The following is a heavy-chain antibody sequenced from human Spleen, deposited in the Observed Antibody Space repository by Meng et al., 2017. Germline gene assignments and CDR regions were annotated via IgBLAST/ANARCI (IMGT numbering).Heavy chain of an antibody. D-gene: IGHD2-21*02. V-gene: IGHV3-21*01. J-gene: IGHJ4*02. CDR1: GFRFSDYT. CDR3: TRADHLYCGGACRRFDS. Sequence: GGSLRLSCVASGFRFSDYTMNWVRQAPGKGLEWVSSISTSSSYIFYEDSLKGRFTISRDNAKNSLFLQMDSLRDEDTAVYYCTRADHLYCGGACRRFDSWGQGTLVTVSS. CDR2: ISTSSSYI.